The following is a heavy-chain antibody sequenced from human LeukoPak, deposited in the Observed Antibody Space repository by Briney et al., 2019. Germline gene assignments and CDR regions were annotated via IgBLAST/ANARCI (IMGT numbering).Heavy chain of an antibody. V-gene: IGHV3-7*04. Sequence: GGSLRLSCAASGFTFSTYWMSWLRKAPGRGLEWVANIKPDGSDKYFVDSVRGRFTISRDNSKNSLYLQMNSLRAEDTAVYFCARGGGLDVWGQGATVTVSS. J-gene: IGHJ6*02. CDR3: ARGGGLDV. CDR2: IKPDGSDK. CDR1: GFTFSTYW.